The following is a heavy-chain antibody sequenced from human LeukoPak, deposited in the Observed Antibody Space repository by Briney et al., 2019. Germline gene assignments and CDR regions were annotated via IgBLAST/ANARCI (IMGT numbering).Heavy chain of an antibody. Sequence: GGSLRLSCAASGDYWIHWVRQAPGKGLVWVSHINSDGSWTSYADSVKGRFTISKDNAKNTVYLQMNNLRAEDTAVYYCVSFYEAYWGRGTLVTVSS. V-gene: IGHV3-74*01. CDR3: VSFYEAY. CDR2: INSDGSWT. J-gene: IGHJ4*02. CDR1: GDYW. D-gene: IGHD2/OR15-2a*01.